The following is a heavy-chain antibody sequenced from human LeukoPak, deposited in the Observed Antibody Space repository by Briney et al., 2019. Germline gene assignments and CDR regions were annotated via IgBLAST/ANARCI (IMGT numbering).Heavy chain of an antibody. CDR3: ARVGCSSTSCYRPFDY. Sequence: GGSLRLSCAASGFTFSSYGMHWVRQAPGKGLEWVAVIWYDGSNKYYADSVKGRFTISRDNSKNTLYLQMNSLRAEDTAVYYCARVGCSSTSCYRPFDYWGQGTLATVSS. V-gene: IGHV3-30*19. CDR1: GFTFSSYG. D-gene: IGHD2-2*01. J-gene: IGHJ4*02. CDR2: IWYDGSNK.